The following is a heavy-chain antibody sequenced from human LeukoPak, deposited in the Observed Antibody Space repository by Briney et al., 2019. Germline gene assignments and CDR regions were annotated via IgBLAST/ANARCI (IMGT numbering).Heavy chain of an antibody. Sequence: GASVKVSCKASGYTFTGYYIHWVRQAPGQGLEWMGWIDPNSGGTNYAQKFQGRVTMTRDTSISTAYMELSRLRSDDTAVYYCARGLVDGSGSGWFDPWGQGTLVTVS. CDR1: GYTFTGYY. V-gene: IGHV1-2*02. CDR2: IDPNSGGT. CDR3: ARGLVDGSGSGWFDP. J-gene: IGHJ5*02. D-gene: IGHD3-3*01.